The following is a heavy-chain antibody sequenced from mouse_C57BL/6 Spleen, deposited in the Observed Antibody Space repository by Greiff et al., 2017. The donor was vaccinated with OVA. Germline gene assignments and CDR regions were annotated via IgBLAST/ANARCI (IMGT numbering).Heavy chain of an antibody. CDR2: INYDGSST. D-gene: IGHD1-1*02. J-gene: IGHJ1*03. Sequence: EVKLVESEGGLVQPGSSMKLSCTASGFTFSDYYMAWVRQVPEKGLEWVANINYDGSSTYYLDSLKSRFIISRDNAKNILYLQMSSLKSEDTATYYCARDYGVDWYFDVWGTGTTVTVSS. V-gene: IGHV5-16*01. CDR1: GFTFSDYY. CDR3: ARDYGVDWYFDV.